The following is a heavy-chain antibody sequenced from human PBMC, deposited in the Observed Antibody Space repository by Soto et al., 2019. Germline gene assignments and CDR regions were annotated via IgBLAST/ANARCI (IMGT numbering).Heavy chain of an antibody. CDR3: AREGGYFDRSGYGVYHYYGVDV. V-gene: IGHV4-4*07. D-gene: IGHD3-22*01. CDR2: IYYTGST. CDR1: GGPISPYY. J-gene: IGHJ6*02. Sequence: SETLSLTCTVSGGPISPYYWSWTRQPAGKGLEWIGRIYYTGSTNYNPPLKSRVSMSLDTARNQISLKVKSVTAADTAVYYCAREGGYFDRSGYGVYHYYGVDVWGRGTRVTVPS.